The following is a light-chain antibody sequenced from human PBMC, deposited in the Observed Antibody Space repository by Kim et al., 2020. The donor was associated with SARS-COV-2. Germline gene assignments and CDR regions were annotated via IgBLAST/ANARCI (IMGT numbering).Light chain of an antibody. V-gene: IGLV4-60*03. CDR3: ETWDSNTRV. CDR1: SGHSNYM. J-gene: IGLJ3*02. CDR2: VEGSGTY. Sequence: QPVLTQSSSASASLGSSVKLTCTLSSGHSNYMIACHQQQPGKAPRYLMKVEGSGTYNKGSGVPDRFSGSSSGADRYLTISNLQSEDEADYYCETWDSNTRVFGGGTQLTVL.